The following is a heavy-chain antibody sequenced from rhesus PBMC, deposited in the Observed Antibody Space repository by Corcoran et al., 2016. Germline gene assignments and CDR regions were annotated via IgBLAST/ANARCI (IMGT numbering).Heavy chain of an antibody. V-gene: IGHV4-173*01. Sequence: QLQLQESGPGLVKPSETLSLTCAVSGGSISSNYWSWIRQPPGKGLGCIGRISGSGRRTANQPAHKRRYTMSKETAENQFSRKLSLVTAADTAVYYCARVNIWTLYYGLDSWGQGVGVTVSS. CDR2: ISGSGRRT. J-gene: IGHJ6*01. D-gene: IGHD3-3*01. CDR1: GGSISSNY. CDR3: ARVNIWTLYYGLDS.